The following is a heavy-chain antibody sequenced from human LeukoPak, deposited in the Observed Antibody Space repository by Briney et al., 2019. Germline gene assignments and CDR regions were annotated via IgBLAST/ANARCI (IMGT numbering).Heavy chain of an antibody. CDR2: IYYSGST. Sequence: KPSETLSLTCTVSGGSISSYYWSWIRQPPGKGLEWTGYIYYSGSTNYNPSLKSRVTISVDTSKNQFSLKLSSVTAADTAVYYCARQAYYDYVWGSYRLGSGVFDYWGQGTLVTVSS. J-gene: IGHJ4*02. CDR1: GGSISSYY. V-gene: IGHV4-59*08. D-gene: IGHD3-16*02. CDR3: ARQAYYDYVWGSYRLGSGVFDY.